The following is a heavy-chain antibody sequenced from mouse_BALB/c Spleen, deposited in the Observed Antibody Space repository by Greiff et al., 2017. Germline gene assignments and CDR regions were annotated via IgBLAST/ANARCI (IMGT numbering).Heavy chain of an antibody. CDR3: ARFPFYNGNPGYVDV. J-gene: IGHJ1*01. Sequence: VQLQQSGPELVKPGASVKISCKASGYSFTGYFMNWVMQSHGKSLEWIGRINPYNGDTFYNQKFKGKATLTVDKSSSTAHMELRSLASEDSTVYYGARFPFYNGNPGYVDVWGAGTTVTVSS. CDR1: GYSFTGYF. V-gene: IGHV1-20*02. CDR2: INPYNGDT. D-gene: IGHD2-1*01.